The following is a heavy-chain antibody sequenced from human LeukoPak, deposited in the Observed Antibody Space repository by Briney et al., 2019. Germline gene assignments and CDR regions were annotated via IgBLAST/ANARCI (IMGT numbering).Heavy chain of an antibody. J-gene: IGHJ4*02. CDR1: GYTFSSYD. D-gene: IGHD2-21*02. CDR3: ARVRVVTAGYDY. V-gene: IGHV1-8*01. Sequence: ASVKFSCKASGYTFSSYDLNWLRQANGQGRDWMRCMNPNSCNIGYAQKFQGRVTMTRNTSISTAYMELSRLRSDDTAVYYCARVRVVTAGYDYWGQGTLVTVSS. CDR2: MNPNSCNI.